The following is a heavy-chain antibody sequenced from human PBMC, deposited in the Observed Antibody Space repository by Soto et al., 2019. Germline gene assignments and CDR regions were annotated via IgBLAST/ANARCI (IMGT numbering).Heavy chain of an antibody. D-gene: IGHD6-19*01. Sequence: QIALKESGATLVKPTQNLTLTCTFSGFSLSTSGVGVGWIRQPPGKALEWLALIYWDDDRRYNPSLMSRLNITKDTSKNQLGHTMTNMDHVDTATYYCAHSRPVTGTAYWYFDIWGRGTLVTVAS. CDR1: GFSLSTSGVG. J-gene: IGHJ2*01. V-gene: IGHV2-5*02. CDR2: IYWDDDR. CDR3: AHSRPVTGTAYWYFDI.